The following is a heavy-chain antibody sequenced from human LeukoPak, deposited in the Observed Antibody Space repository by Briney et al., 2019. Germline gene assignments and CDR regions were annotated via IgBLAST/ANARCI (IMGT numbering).Heavy chain of an antibody. CDR1: GYTFTGYY. CDR3: ARVVDTAMVYNWFDP. J-gene: IGHJ5*02. D-gene: IGHD5-18*01. CDR2: INPNSGGT. Sequence: RASVKVSCKASGYTFTGYYIHWVRQAPGQGLEWMGWINPNSGGTNYAQKFQGRVTMTRDTSISTAYMELSRLRSDDTAVYYCARVVDTAMVYNWFDPWGQGTLVTVSS. V-gene: IGHV1-2*02.